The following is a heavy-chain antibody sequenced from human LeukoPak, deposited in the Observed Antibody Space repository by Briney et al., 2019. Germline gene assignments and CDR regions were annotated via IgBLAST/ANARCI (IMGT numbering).Heavy chain of an antibody. J-gene: IGHJ1*01. V-gene: IGHV1-18*01. CDR3: ARDKAVTTELTQYFHH. CDR1: GYTFTNYG. Sequence: ASVKVPCKASGYTFTNYGVSWVRQAPGQGLEWMGWISGYNGYTNYAQKFQFRVTMTTDTSTSTAYMELRSLTSDDTAVYYCARDKAVTTELTQYFHHWGQAPWSPSPQ. CDR2: ISGYNGYT. D-gene: IGHD4-11*01.